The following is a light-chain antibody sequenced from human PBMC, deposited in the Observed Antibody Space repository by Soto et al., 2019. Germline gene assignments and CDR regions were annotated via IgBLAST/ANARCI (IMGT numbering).Light chain of an antibody. V-gene: IGKV3-15*01. Sequence: EILFTQSPATLSVSPGERATLSCRASQSVRSNLEWYQQKPGKAPRLLIYGASTRATGIPARCSGSGYGTEFTLTISSLQSEDFAVYYCQQYNKWPLTFGGGTKVDIK. CDR1: QSVRSN. CDR3: QQYNKWPLT. J-gene: IGKJ4*01. CDR2: GAS.